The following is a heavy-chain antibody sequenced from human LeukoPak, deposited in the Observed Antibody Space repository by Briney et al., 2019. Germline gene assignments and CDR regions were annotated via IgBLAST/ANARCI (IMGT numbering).Heavy chain of an antibody. CDR1: GYTFTSYG. CDR2: ISAYNGNT. Sequence: GASVTVSRKASGYTFTSYGISWVRQAPGQGLEWMGWISAYNGNTNYAQKLQGRVTMTTDTSTSTAYMELRSLRSDDTAVYYCARGRAVAGTKSDAFDIWGQGTMVTVSS. CDR3: ARGRAVAGTKSDAFDI. V-gene: IGHV1-18*01. D-gene: IGHD6-19*01. J-gene: IGHJ3*02.